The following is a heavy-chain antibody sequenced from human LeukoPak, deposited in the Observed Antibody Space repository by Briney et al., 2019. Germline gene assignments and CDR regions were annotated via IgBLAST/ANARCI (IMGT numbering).Heavy chain of an antibody. CDR3: VRLRRNSDTSGYYYYYDY. CDR1: GYTFSSYS. J-gene: IGHJ4*02. V-gene: IGHV3-21*01. CDR2: FRVRSNYI. D-gene: IGHD3-22*01. Sequence: AGGSLRLLCAASGYTFSSYSISWVRQAPGKGLEWVSSFRVRSNYIYYADSVRGRFSISRDDARDSLYLQMSSLRAEDTAVYYCVRLRRNSDTSGYYYYYDYWGQETLVTVSS.